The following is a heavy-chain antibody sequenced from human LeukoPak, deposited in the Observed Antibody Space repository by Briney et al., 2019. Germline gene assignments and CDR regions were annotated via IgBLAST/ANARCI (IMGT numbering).Heavy chain of an antibody. J-gene: IGHJ4*02. CDR1: GFTFSSYA. D-gene: IGHD6-13*01. CDR3: AKDLSEDQQQSY. CDR2: ISGSGGST. Sequence: GSLRLSCAASGFTFSSYAMSWVRQAPGKGLEWVSAISGSGGSTYYADSVKGRFTISRDNSKNTLYLQMNSLRAEDTAVYYCAKDLSEDQQQSYWGQGTLVTVSS. V-gene: IGHV3-23*01.